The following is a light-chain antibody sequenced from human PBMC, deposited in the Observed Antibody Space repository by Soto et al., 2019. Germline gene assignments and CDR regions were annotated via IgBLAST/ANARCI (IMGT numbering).Light chain of an antibody. CDR2: SNY. Sequence: QSVLTQPPSVSGAPGQTVTISCSGSDSNIGAGYDLHWYQQVPGTAPKLLIHSNYLRASGVPDRFSASKSVTSASLAIIGLQADDEADYYCQSYDTRLGDGVFGGGTQLTV. CDR1: DSNIGAGYD. CDR3: QSYDTRLGDGV. J-gene: IGLJ3*02. V-gene: IGLV1-40*01.